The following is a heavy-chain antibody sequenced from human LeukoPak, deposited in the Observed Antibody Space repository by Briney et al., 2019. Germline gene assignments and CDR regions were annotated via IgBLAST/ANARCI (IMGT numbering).Heavy chain of an antibody. J-gene: IGHJ4*02. V-gene: IGHV3-23*01. CDR3: ATETIGRHYDY. Sequence: GGSLRLSCAASGFTFSSYAMSWVRQAPGKGLEWVSAISGSGGSTYYADSVKGRFTISRDNSKNTLYLQMDSLRDEDTAVYYCATETIGRHYDYWGQGTLLTVSS. CDR2: ISGSGGST. D-gene: IGHD1-14*01. CDR1: GFTFSSYA.